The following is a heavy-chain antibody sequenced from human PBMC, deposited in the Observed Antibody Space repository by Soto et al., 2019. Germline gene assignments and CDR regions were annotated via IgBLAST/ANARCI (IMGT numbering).Heavy chain of an antibody. D-gene: IGHD6-13*01. CDR1: GYTFTSYA. V-gene: IGHV1-3*01. CDR2: INAGNGNT. J-gene: IGHJ4*02. CDR3: ARLEQQLGDY. Sequence: ASVKVSCKASGYTFTSYAMHWVRQAPGQRLEWMGWINAGNGNTKYSQKFQGRVTMTRDTSTSTVYMELSSLRSEDTAVYYCARLEQQLGDYWGQGTLVTVSS.